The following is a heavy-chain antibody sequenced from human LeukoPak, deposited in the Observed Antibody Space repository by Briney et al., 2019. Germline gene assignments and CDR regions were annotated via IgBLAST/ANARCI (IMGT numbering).Heavy chain of an antibody. V-gene: IGHV4-59*01. D-gene: IGHD6-25*01. Sequence: SSETLSLTCTVSGVSISNYYWAWIRQPPGKGLEWFGYIHYSGSTNYNPSLKSRVTISVDMSKNQFSLKLSSVTAADTAVYYCATDSGSGWDYPFDYWGQGTLVTVSS. CDR1: GVSISNYY. CDR2: IHYSGST. CDR3: ATDSGSGWDYPFDY. J-gene: IGHJ4*02.